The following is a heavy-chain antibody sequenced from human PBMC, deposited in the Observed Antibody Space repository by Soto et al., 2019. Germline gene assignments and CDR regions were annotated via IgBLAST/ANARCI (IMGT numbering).Heavy chain of an antibody. CDR1: GGSISGYY. V-gene: IGHV4-59*08. J-gene: IGHJ6*02. CDR2: MYNTGST. CDR3: ASHDYAHYGIDV. D-gene: IGHD4-17*01. Sequence: PSETLSLTCTVSGGSISGYYWSWIRQPPGKGLEWIGYMYNTGSTVYNPSFKSRVTISVDTSKNQFSLKLSSVTAADTAVYYCASHDYAHYGIDVWGQGTTVTVSS.